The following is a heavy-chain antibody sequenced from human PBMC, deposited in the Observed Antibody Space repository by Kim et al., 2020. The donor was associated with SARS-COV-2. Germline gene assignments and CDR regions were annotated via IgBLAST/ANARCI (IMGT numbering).Heavy chain of an antibody. D-gene: IGHD3-16*01. CDR2: GST. J-gene: IGHJ4*02. Sequence: GSTNYNPSRKSRVTMSVDTAKNQFSLKLGSVTAADTAVYYCARGLRGLDYWGQGTLVTVSS. V-gene: IGHV4-34*01. CDR3: ARGLRGLDY.